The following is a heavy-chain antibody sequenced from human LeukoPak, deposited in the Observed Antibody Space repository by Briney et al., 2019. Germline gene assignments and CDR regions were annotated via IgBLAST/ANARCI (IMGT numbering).Heavy chain of an antibody. CDR1: GGSISSSSYY. CDR3: ARSRLYGGNGGYHFDY. Sequence: PETLSLPYTVSGGSISSSSYYWGWIRQPPGKGLEWIGSIYYSGSTYYNPSLKSRVTISVDTSKNQFSLKLSSVTAADTAVYYCARSRLYGGNGGYHFDYWGQGTLVSKSS. CDR2: IYYSGST. J-gene: IGHJ4*02. D-gene: IGHD4-23*01. V-gene: IGHV4-39*01.